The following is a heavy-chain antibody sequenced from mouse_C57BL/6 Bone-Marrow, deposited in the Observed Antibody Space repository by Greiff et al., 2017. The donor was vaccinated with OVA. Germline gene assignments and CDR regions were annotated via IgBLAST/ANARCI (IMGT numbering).Heavy chain of an antibody. Sequence: QVQLQQSGPGLVQPSQSLSITCTVSGFSLTSYGVHWVRQSPGKGLEWLGVIWSGGSTDYNAAFISRLSISKDNSKSQVFFKMNSLQADDTAIYYCARNKAYYYGSSYYLDYWGQGTTLTVSS. V-gene: IGHV2-2*01. D-gene: IGHD1-1*01. CDR3: ARNKAYYYGSSYYLDY. CDR2: IWSGGST. J-gene: IGHJ2*01. CDR1: GFSLTSYG.